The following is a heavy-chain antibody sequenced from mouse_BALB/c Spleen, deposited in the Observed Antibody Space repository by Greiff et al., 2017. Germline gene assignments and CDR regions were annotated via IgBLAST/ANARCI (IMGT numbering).Heavy chain of an antibody. CDR2: IRNKANGYTT. J-gene: IGHJ3*01. D-gene: IGHD2-4*01. CDR3: ARDYDYAAWFAY. CDR1: GFTFTDYY. V-gene: IGHV7-3*02. Sequence: EVKLVESGGGLVQPGGSLRLSCATSGFTFTDYYMSWVRQPPGKALEWLGFIRNKANGYTTEYSASVKGRFTISRDNSQSILYLQMNTLRAEDSATYYCARDYDYAAWFAYWGQGTLVTVSA.